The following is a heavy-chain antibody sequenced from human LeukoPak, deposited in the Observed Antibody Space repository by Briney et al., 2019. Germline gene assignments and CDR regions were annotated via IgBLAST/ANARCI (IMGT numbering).Heavy chain of an antibody. Sequence: GASVKVSCKASGYTFTSYYMYGVRLAPTQGLEWMVVINPPGGNTNYAQKFQGRVTMTRDMPTSTFYMELRSLRSEDTALYYCARGRTPLRFLEWPLPQDDAFDIWGQGTMVTVSS. J-gene: IGHJ3*02. CDR2: INPPGGNT. D-gene: IGHD3-3*01. CDR3: ARGRTPLRFLEWPLPQDDAFDI. V-gene: IGHV1-46*01. CDR1: GYTFTSYY.